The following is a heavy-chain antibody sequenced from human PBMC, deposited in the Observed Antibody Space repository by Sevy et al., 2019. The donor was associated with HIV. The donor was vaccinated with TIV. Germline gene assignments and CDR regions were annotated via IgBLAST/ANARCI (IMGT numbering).Heavy chain of an antibody. CDR1: GFTFSTYG. CDR3: AKDGGWYNYAPSDY. V-gene: IGHV3-30*18. Sequence: GGSLRLSCAASGFTFSTYGMHWVRQAPGKGLEWVAVISYDGFKTYYADSMKGRFTISRDNSTNTRYLQMNSLRVEDTALYFCAKDGGWYNYAPSDYWGLGTLVTVSS. D-gene: IGHD1-1*01. CDR2: ISYDGFKT. J-gene: IGHJ4*02.